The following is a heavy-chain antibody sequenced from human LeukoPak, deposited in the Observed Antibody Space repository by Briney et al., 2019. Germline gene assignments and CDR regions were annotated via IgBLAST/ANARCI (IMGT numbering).Heavy chain of an antibody. CDR3: ARILWGSSASNWFDP. J-gene: IGHJ5*02. CDR1: GFTFSSYW. CDR2: IKEDGSEK. Sequence: PGGSLRLSCAASGFTFSSYWMTWVRQAPGKGLEWVASIKEDGSEKYFVDSVKARFTISRDNAKNSVYLQMNSLRAEDTAVYCCARILWGSSASNWFDPWGQGTLVTVSS. D-gene: IGHD6-25*01. V-gene: IGHV3-7*01.